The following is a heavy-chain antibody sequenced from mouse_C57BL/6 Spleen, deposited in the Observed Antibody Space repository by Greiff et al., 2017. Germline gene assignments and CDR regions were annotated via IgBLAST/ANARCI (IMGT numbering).Heavy chain of an antibody. CDR3: ARRGGYSYFDY. Sequence: QVQLQQSGAELARPGASVKMSCKASGYTFTSYTMHWVKQRPGQGLEWIGYINPSSGYTKYNQKFKDKATLTADKSSSTAYMQLSSLTSDDSAVYYCARRGGYSYFDYWGQGTTLTVSS. CDR1: GYTFTSYT. V-gene: IGHV1-4*01. D-gene: IGHD2-14*01. CDR2: INPSSGYT. J-gene: IGHJ2*01.